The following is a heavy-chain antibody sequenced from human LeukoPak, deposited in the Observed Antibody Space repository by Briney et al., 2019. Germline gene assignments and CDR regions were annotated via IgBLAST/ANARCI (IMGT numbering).Heavy chain of an antibody. CDR2: ISSSSSDI. CDR1: GFTFSRYN. V-gene: IGHV3-21*01. Sequence: NPGGSLRLSCTPSGFTFSRYNKNVVRQAPGKGLEWVSSISSSSSDIYYADSVKGRFTISRDNAKTSLYLQMNSLRPEDTAEYYCSRDHPALDGELPPTLYYWGQGTLVTVSS. CDR3: SRDHPALDGELPPTLYY. J-gene: IGHJ4*02. D-gene: IGHD3-10*01.